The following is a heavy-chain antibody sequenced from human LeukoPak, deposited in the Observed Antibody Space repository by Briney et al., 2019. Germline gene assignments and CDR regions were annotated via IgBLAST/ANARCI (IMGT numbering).Heavy chain of an antibody. CDR1: GFTFSSYG. D-gene: IGHD3-22*01. Sequence: PGGSLRLSCAASGFTFSSYGMHWVRQAPGKGLEWVAVIWYDGSNKYYADSVKGRFTISRDNSKNTLYLQMNSLRAEDTAVYYCALGRYYYDSSGYPFDYWGQGTLVTVSS. CDR2: IWYDGSNK. CDR3: ALGRYYYDSSGYPFDY. J-gene: IGHJ4*02. V-gene: IGHV3-33*01.